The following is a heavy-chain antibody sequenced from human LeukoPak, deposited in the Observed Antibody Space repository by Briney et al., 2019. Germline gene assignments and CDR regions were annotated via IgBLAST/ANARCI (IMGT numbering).Heavy chain of an antibody. CDR1: GASISSGGYS. Sequence: SETLSLTCAVSGASISSGGYSWSWIRQPPGKGLEWIGYIYYSGSTNYNPSLKSRVTISVDTSKNQFSLKLSSVTAADTAVYYCARTEESGYSYGYFGYYYYMDVWGKGTTVTVSS. J-gene: IGHJ6*03. D-gene: IGHD5-18*01. CDR2: IYYSGST. CDR3: ARTEESGYSYGYFGYYYYMDV. V-gene: IGHV4-61*08.